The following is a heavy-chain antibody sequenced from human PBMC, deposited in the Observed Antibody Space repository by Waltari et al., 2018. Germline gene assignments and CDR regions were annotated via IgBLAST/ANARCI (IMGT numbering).Heavy chain of an antibody. D-gene: IGHD6-13*01. J-gene: IGHJ4*02. Sequence: EVQLVESGGGLVQPGGSLRLSCAASGFTFSSYWMIWVRQVPGKGLEWVANIKQDGIEKYYVDSVKGRFTISRDNAKNSLYLQMNSLRAEDTAVYYCAREEQQLVLDYWGQGTLVTVSS. V-gene: IGHV3-7*01. CDR1: GFTFSSYW. CDR2: IKQDGIEK. CDR3: AREEQQLVLDY.